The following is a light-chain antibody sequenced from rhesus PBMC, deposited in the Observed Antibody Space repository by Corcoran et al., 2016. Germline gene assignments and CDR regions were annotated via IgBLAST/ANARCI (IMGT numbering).Light chain of an antibody. V-gene: IGKV1-25*01. CDR3: KPHNSYPVT. CDR2: KAI. J-gene: IGKJ3*01. CDR1: QGISSY. Sequence: DIQMTQSPSSLSASVGDTVTITCRARQGISSYLACYQQKPGKAPKLLLHKAITLQSGVPSRFSGSGSGTDFTLTIGSLQPENFPTYYCKPHNSYPVTFGPWTKLDIK.